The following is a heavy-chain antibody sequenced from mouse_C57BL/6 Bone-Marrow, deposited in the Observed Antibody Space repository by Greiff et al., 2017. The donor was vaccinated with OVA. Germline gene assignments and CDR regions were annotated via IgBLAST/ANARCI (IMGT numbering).Heavy chain of an antibody. CDR2: ISNLAYSI. Sequence: EVMLVESGGGLVQPGGSLKLSCAASGFTFSDYGMAWVRQAPRKGPVWVAFISNLAYSIYYADTVTGRFTISRENAKNTLYLEMSSLRSEDTAMYYCARHGGYYEGDYFDYWGQGTTLTVSS. V-gene: IGHV5-15*04. CDR3: ARHGGYYEGDYFDY. CDR1: GFTFSDYG. J-gene: IGHJ2*01. D-gene: IGHD2-4*01.